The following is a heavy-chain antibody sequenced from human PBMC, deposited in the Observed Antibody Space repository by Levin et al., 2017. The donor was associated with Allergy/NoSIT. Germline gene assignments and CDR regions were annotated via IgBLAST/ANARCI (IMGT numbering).Heavy chain of an antibody. CDR3: TRGPVNFDY. Sequence: GESLKISCTASGFTFGDYAMSWFRQAPGKGLEWVGFIRGKIYGGTTEYAASVKGRFTISRDDSKGIASLQMNSLKTEDTAVYYCTRGPVNFDYWSQGILVTVSS. V-gene: IGHV3-49*03. D-gene: IGHD4-17*01. CDR1: GFTFGDYA. J-gene: IGHJ4*02. CDR2: IRGKIYGGTT.